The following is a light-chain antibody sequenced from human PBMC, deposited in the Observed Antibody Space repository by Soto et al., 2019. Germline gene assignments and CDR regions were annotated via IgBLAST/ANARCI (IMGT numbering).Light chain of an antibody. J-gene: IGKJ4*01. CDR1: QSISSN. CDR2: SAS. CDR3: QQRSNWPPT. Sequence: EILLTQSPATLSLSPGERGTLSCRASQSISSNLAWYQHKPGQAPRLLRYSASNRATGIPARFSGSGSGTDFTLTISRLEPEDFAVYYCQQRSNWPPTFGGGNKVALK. V-gene: IGKV3-11*01.